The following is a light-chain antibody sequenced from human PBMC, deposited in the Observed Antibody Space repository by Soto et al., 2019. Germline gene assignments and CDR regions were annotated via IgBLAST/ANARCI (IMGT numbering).Light chain of an antibody. CDR2: DAS. V-gene: IGKV1-39*01. J-gene: IGKJ4*01. Sequence: DIQMTQSPSSLSASVGDRVTITCRASQSISKYLHWFQQKPGKAPKLLIYDASSLQSGVPSRLSGSGSGTDFTLTISSLQPQDVASYYCHQSYSTPNTFGGGTKVEIK. CDR3: HQSYSTPNT. CDR1: QSISKY.